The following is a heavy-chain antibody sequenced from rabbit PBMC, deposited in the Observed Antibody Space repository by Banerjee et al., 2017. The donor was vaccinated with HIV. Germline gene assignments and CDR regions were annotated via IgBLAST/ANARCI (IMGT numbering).Heavy chain of an antibody. D-gene: IGHD2-1*01. Sequence: QSLEESGGDLVKPGASLTLTCKASGFTFSIYWICWVRQAPGKGLEWIACIDPASSGSTLYATWAKGRLTISKTSSTTVTLQMTSLTVADTATYFCVRDFSYDDYGEGLWGPGTLVTVS. CDR1: GFTFSIYW. CDR3: VRDFSYDDYGEGL. CDR2: IDPASSGST. J-gene: IGHJ6*01. V-gene: IGHV1S40*01.